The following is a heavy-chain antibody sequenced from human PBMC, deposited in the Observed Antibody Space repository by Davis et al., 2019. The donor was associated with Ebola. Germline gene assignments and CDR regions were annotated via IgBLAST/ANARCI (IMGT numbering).Heavy chain of an antibody. CDR1: GGTFSSFA. J-gene: IGHJ4*02. V-gene: IGHV1-69*13. Sequence: SVKVSCKSSGGTFSSFAVGWVRQAPGQGLEWMGGIIPMFRSPNYAQKFQGRVTITADESTRTVYLELSSLRSEDTAVYYCASRRYCPSPICSIAGVFDSWGQGTLVTVSS. CDR2: IIPMFRSP. D-gene: IGHD2-2*01. CDR3: ASRRYCPSPICSIAGVFDS.